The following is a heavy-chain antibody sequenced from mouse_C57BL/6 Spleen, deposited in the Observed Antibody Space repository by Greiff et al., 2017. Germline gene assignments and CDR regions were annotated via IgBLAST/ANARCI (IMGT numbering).Heavy chain of an antibody. V-gene: IGHV3-8*01. CDR3: ARALGRNFDY. J-gene: IGHJ2*01. Sequence: VQLQQSGPGLAKPSQTLSLTCSVTGYSITSYYWNWIRKFPGNKLEYMGYISYSGSTYYNPSLKSRISITRDTSTNQYYLQFNSVTTEDTATYYGARALGRNFDYWGQGTTLTVSS. D-gene: IGHD4-1*01. CDR2: ISYSGST. CDR1: GYSITSYY.